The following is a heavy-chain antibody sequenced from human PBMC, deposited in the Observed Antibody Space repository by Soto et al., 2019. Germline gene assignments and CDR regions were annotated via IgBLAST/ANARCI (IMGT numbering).Heavy chain of an antibody. J-gene: IGHJ6*02. CDR3: ARVRHGSGSLPYHHYVMAV. V-gene: IGHV4-30-2*01. CDR1: GGSISSGGYS. CDR2: IYHSGST. D-gene: IGHD3-10*01. Sequence: TLCVTCAVSGGSISSGGYSWSWIRQPPGKGLEWIGYIYHSGSTYYNPSLKSRVTISVDRSKNQFSLKLSSVTAADTAVYYCARVRHGSGSLPYHHYVMAVRGQRSTVIVSS.